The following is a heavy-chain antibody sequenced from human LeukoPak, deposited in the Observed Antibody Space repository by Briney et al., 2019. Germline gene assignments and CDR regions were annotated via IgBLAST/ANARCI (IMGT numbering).Heavy chain of an antibody. CDR2: ISYDGSNK. J-gene: IGHJ4*02. Sequence: GGSLRLSCAASGFTFSSYAMHWVRQAPGKGLEWVAVISYDGSNKYYADSVKGRFTISRDNSKNTLYLQMNSLRAEDTAVYYCARDQSPSIFSSSWSDFLRWGQGTLVTVSS. CDR3: ARDQSPSIFSSSWSDFLR. V-gene: IGHV3-30*04. CDR1: GFTFSSYA. D-gene: IGHD6-13*01.